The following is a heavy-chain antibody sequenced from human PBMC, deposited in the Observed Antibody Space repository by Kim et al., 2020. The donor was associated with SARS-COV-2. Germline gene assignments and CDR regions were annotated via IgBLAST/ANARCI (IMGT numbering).Heavy chain of an antibody. CDR1: GFTFSDYA. CDR2: ICWNGSSI. CDR3: ARDGACDYDYYYYM. Sequence: GGSLRLSCAASGFTFSDYAMHWVRQAPGKGLEWVAGICWNGSSIGYADSVKGRFTISRDNAKNTLYLQMNSLRAEDTALYYCARDGACDYDYYYYM. J-gene: IGHJ6*03. V-gene: IGHV3-9*01.